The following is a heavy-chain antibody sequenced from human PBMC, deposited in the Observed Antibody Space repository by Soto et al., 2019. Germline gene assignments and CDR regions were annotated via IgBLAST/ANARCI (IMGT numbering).Heavy chain of an antibody. V-gene: IGHV3-7*05. CDR3: AREGVEMAYYYYGMDV. CDR2: IKQDGSEK. J-gene: IGHJ6*02. Sequence: GGSLRLSYAASGFTFSSYWMSWVRQAPGKGLEWVANIKQDGSEKYYVDSVKGRFTISRDNAKNSLYLQMNSLRAEDTAVYYCAREGVEMAYYYYGMDVWGQGTTVTVSS. D-gene: IGHD5-12*01. CDR1: GFTFSSYW.